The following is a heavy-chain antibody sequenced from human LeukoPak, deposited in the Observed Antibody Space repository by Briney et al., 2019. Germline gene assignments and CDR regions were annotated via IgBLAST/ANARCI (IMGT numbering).Heavy chain of an antibody. CDR1: GDSVSSISAA. D-gene: IGHD5-12*01. CDR3: ARDGNGYGLFDG. CDR2: TYYRTKWYN. Sequence: SQTLSLTCAISGDSVSSISAAWTWIRQSPSRGLEWLGRTYYRTKWYNDYAVSVKSRIRIDPDTSKNQFSLQLSSVTPDDTAVYYCARDGNGYGLFDGWGQGTLVTVSS. V-gene: IGHV6-1*01. J-gene: IGHJ4*02.